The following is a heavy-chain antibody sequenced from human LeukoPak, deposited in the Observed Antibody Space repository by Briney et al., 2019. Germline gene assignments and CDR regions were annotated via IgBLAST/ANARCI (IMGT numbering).Heavy chain of an antibody. CDR1: GGSISSGDYY. CDR2: IYYSGST. J-gene: IGHJ4*02. D-gene: IGHD3-22*01. CDR3: ARGGYYDSSGYSVFD. V-gene: IGHV4-30-4*01. Sequence: SETLSLTCTVSGGSISSGDYYWSWIRKPPGKGLEWIGYIYYSGSTYYNPSLKSRVTISVDTSKNQFSLKLSSVTAADTAVYYCARGGYYDSSGYSVFDWGQGTLVTVSS.